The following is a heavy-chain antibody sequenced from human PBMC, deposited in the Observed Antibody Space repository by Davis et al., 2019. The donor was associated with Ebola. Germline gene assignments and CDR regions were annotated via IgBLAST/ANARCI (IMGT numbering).Heavy chain of an antibody. CDR1: GGTFSSYA. J-gene: IGHJ6*02. CDR3: ARDVTIFGVVIYQDYYGMDV. Sequence: SVKVSCKASGGTFSSYAISWVRQAPGQGLEWIGGIIPIFGTANYAQKFQGRVTITADESTSTAYMELSSLRSEDTAVYYCARDVTIFGVVIYQDYYGMDVWGQGTTVTVSS. CDR2: IIPIFGTA. V-gene: IGHV1-69*13. D-gene: IGHD3-3*01.